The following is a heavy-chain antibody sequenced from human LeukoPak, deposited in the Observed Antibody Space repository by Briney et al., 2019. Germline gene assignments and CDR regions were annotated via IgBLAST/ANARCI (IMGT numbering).Heavy chain of an antibody. Sequence: ASVKVSCKVSGYTFIDYYVHWVQQAPGQGLEWLGLVDPEDGETIVSEKFRDRVTLTADTSTGTAYLELRSLKSEDTAVYYCATDPIVGATVTTDTVDVWGQGTKVIVSS. CDR1: GYTFIDYY. V-gene: IGHV1-69-2*01. J-gene: IGHJ3*01. CDR2: VDPEDGET. D-gene: IGHD1-26*01. CDR3: ATDPIVGATVTTDTVDV.